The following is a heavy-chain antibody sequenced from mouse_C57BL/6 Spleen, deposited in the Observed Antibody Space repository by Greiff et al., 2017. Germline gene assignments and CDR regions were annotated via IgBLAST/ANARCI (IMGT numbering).Heavy chain of an antibody. CDR3: ARSGDYDEFEY. V-gene: IGHV1-64*01. D-gene: IGHD2-4*01. CDR1: GYTFTSYW. CDR2: IHPNSGST. J-gene: IGHJ2*01. Sequence: VQLQQPGAELVKPGASVKLSCKASGYTFTSYWMHWVKQRPGQGLEWIGMIHPNSGSTNYNEKFKSKATLTVDKSSSTAYMQLSSLTSEDSAVYYCARSGDYDEFEYWGQGTTVTVAS.